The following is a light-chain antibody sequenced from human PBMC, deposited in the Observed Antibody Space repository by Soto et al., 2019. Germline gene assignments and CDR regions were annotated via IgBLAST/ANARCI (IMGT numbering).Light chain of an antibody. Sequence: QSALTQPASVSGSPGQSITISCTGTSSDVGGYNYVSWYQQHPGEAPKIIIFDVSNRPSGVSNRFSGSKSGNTASLTISGLQAEDEAEYSCSSYTGSSTPVVFGGGTKLTVL. CDR1: SSDVGGYNY. J-gene: IGLJ2*01. V-gene: IGLV2-14*01. CDR2: DVS. CDR3: SSYTGSSTPVV.